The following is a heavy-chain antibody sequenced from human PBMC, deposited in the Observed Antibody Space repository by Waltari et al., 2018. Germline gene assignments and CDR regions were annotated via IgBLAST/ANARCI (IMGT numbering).Heavy chain of an antibody. D-gene: IGHD6-13*01. Sequence: QVQLQESGPGLVKPSETLSLTCTVSGGSISTYYWSWIRQPPGKGLEWIGYIHYSGSTSYNPSLKRRVTISVDTSKNQLSLKVSSVTAADTAVYYCAREYSSFDYWGQGTLVTVSS. CDR3: AREYSSFDY. V-gene: IGHV4-59*01. CDR2: IHYSGST. CDR1: GGSISTYY. J-gene: IGHJ4*02.